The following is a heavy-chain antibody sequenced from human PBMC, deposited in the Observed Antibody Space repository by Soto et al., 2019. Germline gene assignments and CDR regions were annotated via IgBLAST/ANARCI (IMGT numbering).Heavy chain of an antibody. V-gene: IGHV1-18*01. CDR1: GYTFTSYG. J-gene: IGHJ1*01. D-gene: IGHD6-19*01. CDR3: AREGIAVADDAEYFQH. CDR2: ISAYNGNT. Sequence: GASVKVFCKASGYTFTSYGISWVRQAPGQGLEWMGWISAYNGNTNYAQKLQGRVTMTTDTSTSTAYMELRSLRSDGTAVYYCAREGIAVADDAEYFQHWGQGTLVTVSS.